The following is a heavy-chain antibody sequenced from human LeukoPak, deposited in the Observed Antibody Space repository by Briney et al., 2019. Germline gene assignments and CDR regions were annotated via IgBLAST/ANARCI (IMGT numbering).Heavy chain of an antibody. CDR1: GFTFGDYA. CDR3: ARDAGD. V-gene: IGHV3-66*01. CDR2: IYSGGST. Sequence: GRSLRLSCTASGFTFGDYAMSWVRQAPGKGLEWVSVIYSGGSTYYADSVKGRFTISRDNSKNTLYLQMNSLRAEDTAVYYCARDAGDWGQGTLVTVSS. D-gene: IGHD3-10*01. J-gene: IGHJ4*02.